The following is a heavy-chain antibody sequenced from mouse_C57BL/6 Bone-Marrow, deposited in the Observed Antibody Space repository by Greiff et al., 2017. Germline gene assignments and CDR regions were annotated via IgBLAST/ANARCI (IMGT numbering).Heavy chain of an antibody. CDR3: ARDWGLRRYWYFDV. V-gene: IGHV5-4*01. CDR2: ISDGGSYT. CDR1: GFTFSSYA. J-gene: IGHJ1*03. Sequence: EVQLQESGGGLVKPGGSLKLSCAASGFTFSSYAMSWVRQTPEKRLEWVATISDGGSYTYYPDNVKGRFTISRDNAKNNLYLQMSHLKSEDTAMYYCARDWGLRRYWYFDVWGTGTTVTVSS. D-gene: IGHD2-4*01.